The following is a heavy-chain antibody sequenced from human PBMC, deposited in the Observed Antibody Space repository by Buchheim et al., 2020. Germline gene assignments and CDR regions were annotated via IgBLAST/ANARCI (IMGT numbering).Heavy chain of an antibody. CDR1: GFTFSGYG. D-gene: IGHD3-22*01. V-gene: IGHV3-33*01. CDR3: ARDRSDSSGYPDP. J-gene: IGHJ5*02. CDR2: IWYDGTNK. Sequence: QVQLVESGGGVVQPGRSLRLSCAASGFTFSGYGMHGVRQAPGRGLGGVAVIWYDGTNKYYADSVKGRFTISRDNSNNTLYQQMNSLRVEDTAVYYCARDRSDSSGYPDPWGQGTL.